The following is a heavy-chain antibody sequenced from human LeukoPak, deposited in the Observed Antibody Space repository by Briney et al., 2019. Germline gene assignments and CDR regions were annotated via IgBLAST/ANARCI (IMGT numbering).Heavy chain of an antibody. CDR1: GFTFDDYA. J-gene: IGHJ4*02. CDR2: IRGDAVST. CDR3: VRSWYCFDS. D-gene: IGHD2-15*01. Sequence: GGSLRLSCKASGFTFDDYAIHWVRQAPGKGLEWVSFIRGDAVSTDYADSVKGRFTISRDNSKNSLYLQMNSLRPEDTALYYCVRSWYCFDSWGQGTLVTVSS. V-gene: IGHV3-43*02.